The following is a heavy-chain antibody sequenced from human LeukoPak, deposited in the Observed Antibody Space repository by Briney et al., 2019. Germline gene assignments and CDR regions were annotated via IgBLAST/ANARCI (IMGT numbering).Heavy chain of an antibody. Sequence: GGSLRLSCAASGFTFSSYSMNWVRQAPGKGLEWVSYISSSSSTIYYADSVKGRFTISRDNAKNSLFLQMNSLKAEDTAVYYCARGLWFGEFGYDYWGQGTLVSVSS. CDR2: ISSSSSTI. J-gene: IGHJ4*02. D-gene: IGHD3-10*01. V-gene: IGHV3-48*01. CDR1: GFTFSSYS. CDR3: ARGLWFGEFGYDY.